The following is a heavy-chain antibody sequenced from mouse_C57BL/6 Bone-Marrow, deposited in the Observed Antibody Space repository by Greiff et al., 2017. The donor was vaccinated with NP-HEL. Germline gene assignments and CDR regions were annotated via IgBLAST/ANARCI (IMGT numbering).Heavy chain of an antibody. CDR2: IYPGNSDT. CDR1: GYTFTSYW. J-gene: IGHJ2*01. Sequence: VQLQQSGTVLARPGASVKMSCKTSGYTFTSYWMHWVKQRPGQGLEWIGAIYPGNSDTSYNQKFKGKAKLTSVTSASTAYMELSSLTNEDSAVYYCTRGDLLWLYYFDYWGQGTTLTVSS. CDR3: TRGDLLWLYYFDY. D-gene: IGHD2-1*01. V-gene: IGHV1-5*01.